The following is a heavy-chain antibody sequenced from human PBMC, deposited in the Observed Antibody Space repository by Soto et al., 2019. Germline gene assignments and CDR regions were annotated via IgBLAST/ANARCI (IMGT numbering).Heavy chain of an antibody. D-gene: IGHD4-17*01. CDR1: GFTITSCA. CDR3: AGSRAYCDYVESFPH. Sequence: EAQMVESGGGLVQPGGSLRLSCAASGFTITSCAMNWVRQAPGKGLEWVSYISGSSNAVFYADSVKGRFTISRDSAANSVHMQMDILRHEDTAVYYCAGSRAYCDYVESFPHWGHGTLVTVPS. J-gene: IGHJ1*01. CDR2: ISGSSNAV. V-gene: IGHV3-48*02.